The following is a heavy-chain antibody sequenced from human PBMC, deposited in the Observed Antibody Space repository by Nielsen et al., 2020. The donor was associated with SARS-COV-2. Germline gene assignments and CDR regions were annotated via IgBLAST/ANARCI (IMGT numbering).Heavy chain of an antibody. V-gene: IGHV1-3*04. Sequence: ASVKVSCKASGYTFTYYAMHWVRQAPGQRLEWMGWINSDSGNTKYSQKFRGRVTITRDTSASTAYMELSSLRSEDTAVYYCASQTLGYCSGGSCYSGRWFDPWGQGTLVTVSS. D-gene: IGHD2-15*01. CDR3: ASQTLGYCSGGSCYSGRWFDP. J-gene: IGHJ5*02. CDR2: INSDSGNT. CDR1: GYTFTYYA.